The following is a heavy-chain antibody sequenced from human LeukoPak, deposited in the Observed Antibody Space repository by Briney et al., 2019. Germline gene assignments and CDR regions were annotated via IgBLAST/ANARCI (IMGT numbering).Heavy chain of an antibody. Sequence: SETLSLTCAVYGGSFSGYYWSWIRQPPGKGLEWIGEINHSGSTNYNPSLKSRVTISVDTSKNQFSLKLSSVTAADTAVYYCARQRPDAAFDIWGHGTMVTVSS. J-gene: IGHJ3*02. V-gene: IGHV4-34*01. CDR1: GGSFSGYY. CDR3: ARQRPDAAFDI. CDR2: INHSGST.